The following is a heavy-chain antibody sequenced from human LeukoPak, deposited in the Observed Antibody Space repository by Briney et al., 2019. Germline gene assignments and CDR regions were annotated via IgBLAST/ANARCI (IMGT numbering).Heavy chain of an antibody. CDR1: GFTFSNYA. CDR3: AKSRARREGSSGSIDY. J-gene: IGHJ4*02. V-gene: IGHV3-23*01. Sequence: GGSLRLSCAASGFTFSNYAMSWVRQAPGKGLGWVSAISGSGASTYYADSVKGRFTISRENSKNTLYLQMNSLRGDDTAVYYCAKSRARREGSSGSIDYWGQGTLVTVSS. CDR2: ISGSGAST. D-gene: IGHD3-22*01.